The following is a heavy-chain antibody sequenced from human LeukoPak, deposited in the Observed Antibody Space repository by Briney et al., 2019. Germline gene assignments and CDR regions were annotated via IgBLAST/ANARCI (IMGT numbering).Heavy chain of an antibody. Sequence: GGSLRLSCAASGFTVDSNYLSWVRQAPGKGLEWVSTIYTGGNTYYAASVRGRFTISRDFSKNTVFLHMNSLRAEDTAMYYCARGDDSGYYDYFDYWGQGALVTVSS. V-gene: IGHV3-53*01. J-gene: IGHJ4*02. CDR3: ARGDDSGYYDYFDY. D-gene: IGHD3-22*01. CDR2: IYTGGNT. CDR1: GFTVDSNY.